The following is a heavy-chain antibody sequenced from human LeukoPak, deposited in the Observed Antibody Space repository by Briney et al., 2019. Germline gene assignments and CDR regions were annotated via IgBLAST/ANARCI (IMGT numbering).Heavy chain of an antibody. V-gene: IGHV3-53*01. D-gene: IGHD2-2*02. Sequence: GGSVRLSCAASGFTVSSNYMSSVRQAPGKGLEWVSVIYSGGSTYYADSVKGRFTISRDNSKNTLYLQMNSLRAEDTAVYYCARDPGGPHTVKWDAFDIWGQGTMVTVSS. CDR2: IYSGGST. CDR1: GFTVSSNY. J-gene: IGHJ3*02. CDR3: ARDPGGPHTVKWDAFDI.